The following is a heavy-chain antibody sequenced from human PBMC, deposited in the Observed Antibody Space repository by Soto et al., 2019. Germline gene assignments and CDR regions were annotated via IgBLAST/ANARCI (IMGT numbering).Heavy chain of an antibody. Sequence: QVQLVQSGAEVKKPGSSVKVSCKASGGTFSNYAISWVRQAPGQGLEWMGGISPIFGTTNYAQKFQGRDTINADESTSTAYTEVNNLRSEDTAVYYCAKVRYSSPMGYYYGMDVWAQGTTVTVSS. D-gene: IGHD6-19*01. CDR3: AKVRYSSPMGYYYGMDV. CDR2: ISPIFGTT. V-gene: IGHV1-69*01. CDR1: GGTFSNYA. J-gene: IGHJ6*02.